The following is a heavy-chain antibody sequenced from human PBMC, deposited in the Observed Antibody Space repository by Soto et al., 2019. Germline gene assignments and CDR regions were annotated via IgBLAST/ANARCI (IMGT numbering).Heavy chain of an antibody. J-gene: IGHJ4*02. D-gene: IGHD2-2*01. V-gene: IGHV4-39*01. CDR2: IYYSGST. CDR1: GGSISSSSYY. Sequence: PAETLSLTCTVSGGSISSSSYYWGWIRQPPGKGLEWIGSIYYSGSTYYNPSLKSRVTISVDTSKNQFSLKLSSVTAADTAVYYCARHCSSTSCYDYWSQGTLVTVSS. CDR3: ARHCSSTSCYDY.